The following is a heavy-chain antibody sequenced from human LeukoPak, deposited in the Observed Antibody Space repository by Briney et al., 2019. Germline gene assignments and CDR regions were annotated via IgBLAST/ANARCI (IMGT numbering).Heavy chain of an antibody. CDR1: GFTLSNYA. V-gene: IGHV3-23*01. Sequence: PGGSLRLSCAASGFTLSNYAISWVRQAPGKGLEWVSAISGSASSTYHADSVKSRFTISRDNSKNTLYLQMNSLRAADTAVYYCARDKGTSCLSSFDYWGQGTLVTVSS. CDR3: ARDKGTSCLSSFDY. CDR2: ISGSASST. D-gene: IGHD6-6*01. J-gene: IGHJ4*02.